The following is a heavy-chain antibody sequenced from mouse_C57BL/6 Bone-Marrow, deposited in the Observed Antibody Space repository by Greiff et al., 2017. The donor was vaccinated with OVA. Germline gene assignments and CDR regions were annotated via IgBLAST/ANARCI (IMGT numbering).Heavy chain of an antibody. CDR3: ARGYYGSSPYWYFDV. CDR2: INPNTGGT. D-gene: IGHD1-1*01. Sequence: VQLQQSGPELVKPGASVKISCKASGYTFTDYYMHWVKQSPGKSLEWIGDINPNTGGTSYNQKFKGKATLTVDKSSSTAYMALRSLTSEDSAVYYCARGYYGSSPYWYFDVWGTGTTVTVAS. J-gene: IGHJ1*03. CDR1: GYTFTDYY. V-gene: IGHV1-26*01.